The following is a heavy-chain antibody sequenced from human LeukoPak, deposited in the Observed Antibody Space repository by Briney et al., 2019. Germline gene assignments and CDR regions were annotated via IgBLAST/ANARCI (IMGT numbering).Heavy chain of an antibody. D-gene: IGHD2-2*03. Sequence: ASVKVSCKVSGSAVSDLAMQWVRQVPGKGLEWMGGLDRESGETLYSDKFQGRVTMAQDTSTDTAYMDLTSLTSEDTAVYYCATGHSTGYHYWFDPWGQGTLVTVSS. CDR3: ATGHSTGYHYWFDP. CDR2: LDRESGET. V-gene: IGHV1-24*01. J-gene: IGHJ5*02. CDR1: GSAVSDLA.